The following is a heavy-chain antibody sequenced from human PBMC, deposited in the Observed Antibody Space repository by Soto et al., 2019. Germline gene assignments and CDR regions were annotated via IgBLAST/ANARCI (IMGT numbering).Heavy chain of an antibody. Sequence: ASVKVSCKASGYTFSTYALHWVRQAPGQGLEWMGWINGGNGHTRYSQKFKDRVTISRDTPASTAYMELSGLRSEDTAVYYCARGKGMEGNYYYGMDVWGQGTTVTVSS. V-gene: IGHV1-3*01. J-gene: IGHJ6*02. CDR2: INGGNGHT. CDR1: GYTFSTYA. D-gene: IGHD1-1*01. CDR3: ARGKGMEGNYYYGMDV.